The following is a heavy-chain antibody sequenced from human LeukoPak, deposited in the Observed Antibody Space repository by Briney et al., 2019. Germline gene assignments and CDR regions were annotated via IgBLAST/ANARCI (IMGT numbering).Heavy chain of an antibody. D-gene: IGHD2/OR15-2a*01. CDR2: IGRAGDT. V-gene: IGHV3-13*04. CDR1: GFTFSGYD. Sequence: GGSLRLSCAASGFTFSGYDMHWVRQATGKGLEWVSAIGRAGDTYYSGSVKGRFTISRENGKNSLYLQMNSLRAGDTAVYYCARAFGPNDAFDIWGQGTMVTVSS. J-gene: IGHJ3*02. CDR3: ARAFGPNDAFDI.